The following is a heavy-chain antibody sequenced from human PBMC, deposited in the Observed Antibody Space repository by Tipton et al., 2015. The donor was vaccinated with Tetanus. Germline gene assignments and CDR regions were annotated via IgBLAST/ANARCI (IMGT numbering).Heavy chain of an antibody. CDR1: GGSISSSDFY. Sequence: TLSLTCAVSGGSISSSDFYWSWIRQSPGEGLEWIGYIHYSGYTYYNPSLKSRVTISVDTSKNQFSLQLSSVTAADTAVYFCARDCSGGNCYTRGRILDYWGQGTLVTVSS. CDR3: ARDCSGGNCYTRGRILDY. J-gene: IGHJ4*02. D-gene: IGHD2-15*01. V-gene: IGHV4-30-4*01. CDR2: IHYSGYT.